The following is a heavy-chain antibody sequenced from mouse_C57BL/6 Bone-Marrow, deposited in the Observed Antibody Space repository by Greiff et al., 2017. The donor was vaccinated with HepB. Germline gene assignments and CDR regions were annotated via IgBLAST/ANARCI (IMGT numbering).Heavy chain of an antibody. Sequence: QVQLQQPGAELVKPGASVKLSCKASGYTFTSYWMHWVKQRPGQGLEWIGMIHPNSGSTNYNEKFKSKATLTVDKYSHTAYMQLSSLTSEDYAVYYCSLYDRYYAMDYWGQGTSVTVSS. CDR2: IHPNSGST. CDR1: GYTFTSYW. CDR3: SLYDRYYAMDY. J-gene: IGHJ4*01. D-gene: IGHD2-12*01. V-gene: IGHV1-64*01.